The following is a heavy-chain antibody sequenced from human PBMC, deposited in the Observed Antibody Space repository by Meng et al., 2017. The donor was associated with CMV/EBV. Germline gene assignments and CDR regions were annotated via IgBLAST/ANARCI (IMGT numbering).Heavy chain of an antibody. D-gene: IGHD3-9*01. J-gene: IGHJ4*02. CDR2: IYYSGST. CDR3: ARRSTDILTGYEYYFDY. V-gene: IGHV4-59*01. Sequence: SETLSLTCTVSGCSISSYYWSWIRQPPGKGLEWIGYIYYSGSTNYNPSLKSRVTISVDTSKNQFSLKLSSVTAADTAVYYCARRSTDILTGYEYYFDYWGQGTLVTVSS. CDR1: GCSISSYY.